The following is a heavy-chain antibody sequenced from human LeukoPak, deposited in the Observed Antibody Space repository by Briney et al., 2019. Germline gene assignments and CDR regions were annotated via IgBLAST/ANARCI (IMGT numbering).Heavy chain of an antibody. CDR3: ARGGLQHGFDI. V-gene: IGHV3-74*01. D-gene: IGHD5-24*01. CDR1: GFTFSNYW. Sequence: QPAGSLRLSCAASGFTFSNYWIHWVRQGPGKGLEWVSRINNDESDTIYADAVKGRFTISRDNAKNKLYLKMNSVRAADTAVYYCARGGLQHGFDIWGQGTMVTVSS. CDR2: INNDESDT. J-gene: IGHJ3*02.